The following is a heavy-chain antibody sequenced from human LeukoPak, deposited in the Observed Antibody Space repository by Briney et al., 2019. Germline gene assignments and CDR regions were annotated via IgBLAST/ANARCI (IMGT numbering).Heavy chain of an antibody. D-gene: IGHD6-19*01. J-gene: IGHJ4*02. CDR1: GGTFSSYA. V-gene: IGHV1-69*13. Sequence: ASVKVSCTASGGTFSSYAISWVRQAPGQGLEWMGGIIPIFGTANYAQKFQGRVTITADESTSTAYMELSSLRSEGTAVYYCAHTPYSSGWYYFDYWGQGTLVTVSS. CDR2: IIPIFGTA. CDR3: AHTPYSSGWYYFDY.